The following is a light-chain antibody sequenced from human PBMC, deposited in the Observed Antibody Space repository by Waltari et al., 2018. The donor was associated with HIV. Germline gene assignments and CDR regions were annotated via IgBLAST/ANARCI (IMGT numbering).Light chain of an antibody. Sequence: QSALTQPASVSGSPGQSITISCTGTRSDVGRYNLVSWYQHHPGKAPKLIISEVSKRTSGVSNRFSGSKSGTTAYLTIAGLQAEDEADYHCCSYAHNDPWVFGGGTRLTVL. J-gene: IGLJ3*02. CDR3: CSYAHNDPWV. V-gene: IGLV2-23*02. CDR1: RSDVGRYNL. CDR2: EVS.